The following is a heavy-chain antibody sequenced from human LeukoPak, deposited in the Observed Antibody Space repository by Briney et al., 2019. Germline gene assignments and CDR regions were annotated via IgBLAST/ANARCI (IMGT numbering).Heavy chain of an antibody. Sequence: PSETLYLTCTVSGGSISSYYWSWIRQPPGKGLEWIGYIYYSGSTNYNPSLKSRVTISVDTSKNQFSLKLSSVTAADTAVYYCARAPLSYFDYWGQGTLVTVSS. J-gene: IGHJ4*02. CDR1: GGSISSYY. V-gene: IGHV4-59*01. CDR2: IYYSGST. CDR3: ARAPLSYFDY.